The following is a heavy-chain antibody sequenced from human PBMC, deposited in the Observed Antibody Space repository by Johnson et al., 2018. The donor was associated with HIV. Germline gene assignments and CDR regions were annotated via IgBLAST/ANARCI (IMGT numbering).Heavy chain of an antibody. J-gene: IGHJ4*03. Sequence: QVQLVESGGDVVQPGRSLRLSCAASGFTFSTSAMHWVRQAPGKGLKWVATISYDGINKYYADSLKGRFTISRDNSRNTLYLQMNSLRPEDTAVYYCASGDDDGFWGRGTLVTVSS. V-gene: IGHV3-30*04. CDR1: GFTFSTSA. CDR3: ASGDDDGF. CDR2: ISYDGINK. D-gene: IGHD5-12*01.